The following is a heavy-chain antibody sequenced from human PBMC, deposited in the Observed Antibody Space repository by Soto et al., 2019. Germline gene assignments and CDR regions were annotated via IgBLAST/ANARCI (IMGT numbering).Heavy chain of an antibody. D-gene: IGHD2-15*01. J-gene: IGHJ5*02. CDR3: ASAPAATRRVGWFDP. CDR1: GYTFTSYD. V-gene: IGHV1-8*01. Sequence: QVQLVQSGAEVKKPGASVKVSCKASGYTFTSYDINWVRQATGQGLEWMGWMNPNSGNTGYAQKFQGRVTMTKNTSINTAYMALSSLRSEDTAVYYCASAPAATRRVGWFDPWGQGTLVTVSS. CDR2: MNPNSGNT.